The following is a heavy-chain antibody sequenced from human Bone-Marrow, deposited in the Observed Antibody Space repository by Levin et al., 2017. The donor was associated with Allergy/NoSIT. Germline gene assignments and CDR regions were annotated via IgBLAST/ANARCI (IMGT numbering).Heavy chain of an antibody. J-gene: IGHJ4*02. CDR2: INPSGGSS. CDR1: GYTFTIYY. CDR3: ARDRREEIAAPHRGLDY. D-gene: IGHD6-13*01. V-gene: IGHV1-46*01. Sequence: ASVKVSCKASGYTFTIYYIHWVRQAPGQGLEWMGIINPSGGSSWNAQKFQGRVTLTRDTSTSTVYMEMSSLRSEDTAVYYCARDRREEIAAPHRGLDYWGQGTLVTVSS.